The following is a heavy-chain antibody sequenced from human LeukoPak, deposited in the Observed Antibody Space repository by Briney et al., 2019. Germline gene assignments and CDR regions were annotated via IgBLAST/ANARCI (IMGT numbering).Heavy chain of an antibody. CDR1: GGSISSGGYY. V-gene: IGHV4-61*08. D-gene: IGHD3-16*01. Sequence: SQTLSLTCTVSGGSISSGGYYWSWIRQPPGKGLEWIGYIYYSGNTNYNPSLKSRVTISVDTSKTQFSLKLSSVTAADTAVYYCASLAGPSYYFDYWGQGTLVTVSS. CDR3: ASLAGPSYYFDY. CDR2: IYYSGNT. J-gene: IGHJ4*02.